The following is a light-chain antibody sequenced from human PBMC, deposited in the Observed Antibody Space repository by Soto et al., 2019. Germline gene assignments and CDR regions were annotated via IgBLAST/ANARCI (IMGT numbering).Light chain of an antibody. V-gene: IGLV4-69*01. CDR1: SGHSNYA. J-gene: IGLJ2*01. Sequence: QLVLTQSPSASASLGASVKLTCTLSSGHSNYAIAWHQQQPEKGPRYWMKLNRDGSHSKGDGIPNRFSGSSSGAERYLTISSLQSEDEADYYCQTWGTGIVIFGGGTKVTVL. CDR3: QTWGTGIVI. CDR2: LNRDGSH.